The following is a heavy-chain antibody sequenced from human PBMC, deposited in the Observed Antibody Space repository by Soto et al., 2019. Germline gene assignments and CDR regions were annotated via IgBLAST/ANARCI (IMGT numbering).Heavy chain of an antibody. CDR2: IIPIFGTA. CDR1: GGTFSSYA. Sequence: SVKVSCKASGGTFSSYAISWVRQAPGQGLEWMGGIIPIFGTANYAQKFQGRVTITADESTSTAYMELSSLRSEDTAVYYCASGPLFSYDILTGYYAFDYWGQGTLVTVSS. J-gene: IGHJ4*02. V-gene: IGHV1-69*13. D-gene: IGHD3-9*01. CDR3: ASGPLFSYDILTGYYAFDY.